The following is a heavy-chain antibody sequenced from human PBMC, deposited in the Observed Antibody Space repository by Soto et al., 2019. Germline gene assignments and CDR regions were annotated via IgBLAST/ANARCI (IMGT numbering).Heavy chain of an antibody. CDR1: GYTFTGDA. V-gene: IGHV1-69*13. CDR3: ARSQGSSTSLEIYYYYYYGMDV. J-gene: IGHJ6*02. CDR2: IIPISDTT. Sequence: ASVKGSCKASGYTFTGDAISWVRQAPGQGLEWMGGIIPISDTTNYAQKFQGRVTITADESTSTAYMELSSLRSEDTAVYYCARSQGSSTSLEIYYYYYYGMDVWGQGTTVTVSS. D-gene: IGHD2-2*01.